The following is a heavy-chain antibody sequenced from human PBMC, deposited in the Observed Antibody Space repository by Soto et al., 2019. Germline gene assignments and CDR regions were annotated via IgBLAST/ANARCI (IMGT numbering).Heavy chain of an antibody. D-gene: IGHD6-19*01. J-gene: IGHJ2*01. V-gene: IGHV2-26*01. CDR3: ARVRGIAVADTWYFDL. CDR2: IFSNDEK. Sequence: QVTLKESGPVLVKPTETLTLTCTVSGFSLSNARMGVSWIRHPPVKALERLAHIFSNDEKFYSTSRKNRLTITKDTSTSQVVLTMPSTDPVDTATYSCARVRGIAVADTWYFDLWGRGTLVTVSS. CDR1: GFSLSNARMG.